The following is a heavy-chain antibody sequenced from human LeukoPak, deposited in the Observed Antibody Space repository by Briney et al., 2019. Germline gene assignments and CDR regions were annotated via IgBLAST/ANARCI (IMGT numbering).Heavy chain of an antibody. J-gene: IGHJ3*02. CDR3: ARVGRFSCDNSPADVFDM. Sequence: SGTLSLTCAVSGVSIGSNSYYWGWIRQPPGKGLEYIGSVYSSGSTNYNPSLKRRVTISVDTSKKQFSLRLSSVTAADTAVYFCARVGRFSCDNSPADVFDMWGQGTMVTVSS. D-gene: IGHD3-10*01. V-gene: IGHV4-39*02. CDR2: VYSSGST. CDR1: GVSIGSNSYY.